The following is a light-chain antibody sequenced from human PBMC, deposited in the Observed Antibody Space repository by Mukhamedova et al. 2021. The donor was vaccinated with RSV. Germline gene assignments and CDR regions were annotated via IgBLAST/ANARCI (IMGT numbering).Light chain of an antibody. Sequence: ASGSLSSSYLHWFQQKPGQAPRLLIHAAYFRAPGIPDRFSGSGSETDFTLTINRLEPEDFAVYYCQQYGRSPPYTFGQGTKLE. V-gene: IGKV3-20*01. CDR2: AAY. J-gene: IGKJ2*01. CDR3: QQYGRSPPYT. CDR1: GSLSSSY.